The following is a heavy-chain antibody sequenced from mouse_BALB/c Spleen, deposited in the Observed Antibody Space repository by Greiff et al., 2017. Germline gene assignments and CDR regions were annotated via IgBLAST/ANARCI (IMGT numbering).Heavy chain of an antibody. D-gene: IGHD2-1*01. J-gene: IGHJ2*01. Sequence: EVQLQQSGAELVKPGASVKLSCTASGFNIKDTYMHWVKQRPEQGLEWIGRIDPANGNTKYDPKFQGKATITADTSSNTAYLQLSSLTSEDTAVYYCARDYYGNYYVFDYWGQGTTLTVSS. CDR3: ARDYYGNYYVFDY. V-gene: IGHV14-3*02. CDR2: IDPANGNT. CDR1: GFNIKDTY.